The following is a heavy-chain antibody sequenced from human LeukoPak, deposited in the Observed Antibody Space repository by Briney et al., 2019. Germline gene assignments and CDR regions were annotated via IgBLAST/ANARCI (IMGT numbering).Heavy chain of an antibody. J-gene: IGHJ6*04. CDR2: IWYDGSNK. V-gene: IGHV3-33*08. CDR1: GFTFSSYG. CDR3: ARDHPITSEGMDV. D-gene: IGHD5-12*01. Sequence: GRSLRLSCAASGFTFSSYGMHWVRQAPGKGLEWVAVIWYDGSNKYYADSVKGRFTISRDNSKNTLYLQMNSLRAEDTAVYYCARDHPITSEGMDVWGKGTTVTVSS.